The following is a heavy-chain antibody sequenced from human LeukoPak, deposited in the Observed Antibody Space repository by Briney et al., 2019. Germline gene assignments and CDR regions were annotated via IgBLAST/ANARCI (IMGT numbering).Heavy chain of an antibody. CDR1: GYTFISYY. Sequence: GASVKVSCKASGYTFISYYMSWVRQAPGQGLEWMGIINPSGGSTTYTQKFQGRVTMTRGTSTKTVYMELSSLRSDDTAVYYCARVWFYYDSSGHGDFAFDIWGQGTMVTVSS. CDR3: ARVWFYYDSSGHGDFAFDI. CDR2: INPSGGST. V-gene: IGHV1-46*01. D-gene: IGHD3-22*01. J-gene: IGHJ3*02.